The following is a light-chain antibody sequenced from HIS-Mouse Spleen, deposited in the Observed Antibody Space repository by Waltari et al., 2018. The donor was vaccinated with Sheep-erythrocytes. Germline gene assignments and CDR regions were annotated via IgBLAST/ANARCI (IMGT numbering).Light chain of an antibody. CDR2: EVS. J-gene: IGLJ3*02. Sequence: QSALTQPASVSGSPGQSITISCTGTSSDVAGYNYVSWYQQHPGKATKLMIYEVSNRPSGVSNRFSGSKSGNTASLTISGLQAEDEADYYCSSYTSSSTWVFGGGTKLTVL. CDR3: SSYTSSSTWV. CDR1: SSDVAGYNY. V-gene: IGLV2-14*01.